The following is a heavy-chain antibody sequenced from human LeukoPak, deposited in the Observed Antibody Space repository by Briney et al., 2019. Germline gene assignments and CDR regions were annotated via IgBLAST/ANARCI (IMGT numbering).Heavy chain of an antibody. V-gene: IGHV4-34*01. CDR1: GGSFSGYY. Sequence: SETLSLTCAVYGGSFSGYYWNWIRQPPGKGLEWIGEINHSGSTNYNPSLKSRVTISVDTSKNQFSLKLSSVTAADTAVYYCARFVVVAATYNWFDPWGQGTLVTVSS. CDR3: ARFVVVAATYNWFDP. CDR2: INHSGST. J-gene: IGHJ5*02. D-gene: IGHD2-15*01.